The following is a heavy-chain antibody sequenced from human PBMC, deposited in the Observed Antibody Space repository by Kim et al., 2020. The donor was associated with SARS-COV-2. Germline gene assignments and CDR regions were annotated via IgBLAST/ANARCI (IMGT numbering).Heavy chain of an antibody. CDR3: ARGCFGRIAAAPYYYYYGMDV. CDR2: INHSGST. Sequence: SETLSLTCAVYGGSFSGYYWSWIRQPPGKGLEWIGEINHSGSTNYNPSLKSRVTISVDTSKNQFSLKLSSVTAADTAVYYCARGCFGRIAAAPYYYYYGMDVWGQGTTVTVSS. D-gene: IGHD6-13*01. V-gene: IGHV4-34*01. CDR1: GGSFSGYY. J-gene: IGHJ6*02.